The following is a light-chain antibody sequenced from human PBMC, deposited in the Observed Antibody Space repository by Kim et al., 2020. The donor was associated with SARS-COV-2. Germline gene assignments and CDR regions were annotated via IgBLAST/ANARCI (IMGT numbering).Light chain of an antibody. Sequence: QSVLTQPPSASGTPGQTVTISCSGSNSNIGTQYVYWYQQLPGTAPKLLIYRNNQRPSGVPDRFSGSKSGTSASLAIIGLRSEDEADYYCAAWGGSLSAYVFGTGTKVTVL. CDR3: AAWGGSLSAYV. V-gene: IGLV1-47*01. CDR1: NSNIGTQY. J-gene: IGLJ1*01. CDR2: RNN.